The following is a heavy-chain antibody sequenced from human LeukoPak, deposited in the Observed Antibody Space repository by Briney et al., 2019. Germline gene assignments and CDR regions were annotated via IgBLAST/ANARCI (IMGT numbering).Heavy chain of an antibody. CDR2: INPSDGSA. CDR1: GYTLTSHY. J-gene: IGHJ4*02. D-gene: IGHD5-24*01. Sequence: ASVKVSCKASGYTLTSHYVHWVRQAPGQGLEWMGTINPSDGSATYAQRFQGRVTMTSDTSTATGYMELRSLRSEDTAVYYCAKGGEMANDYWGQETLVTVSS. CDR3: AKGGEMANDY. V-gene: IGHV1-46*01.